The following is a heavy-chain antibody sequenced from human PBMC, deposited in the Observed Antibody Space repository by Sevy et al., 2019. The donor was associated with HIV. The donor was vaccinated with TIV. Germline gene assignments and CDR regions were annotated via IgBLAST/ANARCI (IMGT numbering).Heavy chain of an antibody. J-gene: IGHJ3*02. V-gene: IGHV1-69*13. Sequence: ASVKVSCKTSGGTFDTYSIGWLRQAPGQGLEWMGGITPFFRTANYAQKFQGRVTITADESTGKAYMDLSSLRSEDSAVYYCARDRDIAFGGGDAFDIWGQGTMVTVSS. CDR1: GGTFDTYS. CDR2: ITPFFRTA. D-gene: IGHD3-16*01. CDR3: ARDRDIAFGGGDAFDI.